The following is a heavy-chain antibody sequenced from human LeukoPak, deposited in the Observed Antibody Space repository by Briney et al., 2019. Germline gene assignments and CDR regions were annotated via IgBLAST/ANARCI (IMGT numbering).Heavy chain of an antibody. V-gene: IGHV3-23*01. CDR2: ISGSGGRT. J-gene: IGHJ3*02. CDR3: ARGGLGYCSGGSCYSKPGDAFDI. Sequence: TGGSLRLSCAASGFTFSSYAMTWGRQAPGKGLEWVSSISGSGGRTYYADSVKGRFTISRDNSKNTLYLQMNSLRAEDTAVYYCARGGLGYCSGGSCYSKPGDAFDIWGQGTMVTVSS. CDR1: GFTFSSYA. D-gene: IGHD2-15*01.